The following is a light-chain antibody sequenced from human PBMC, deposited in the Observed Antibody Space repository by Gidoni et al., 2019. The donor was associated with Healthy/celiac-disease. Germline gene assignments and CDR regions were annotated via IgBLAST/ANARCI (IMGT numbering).Light chain of an antibody. V-gene: IGKV2-28*01. Sequence: DIVTTQSPLSLPVTPGEPASISCRSSQSLLHSNGYNYLDWYLQKPGQSPQLLIYSGSNRASGVPDRFSGSGWGTDFTLKISRVEAEDVGIYYCMQALQTPPTFGLXAKVEIK. CDR3: MQALQTPPT. CDR2: SGS. J-gene: IGKJ1*01. CDR1: QSLLHSNGYNY.